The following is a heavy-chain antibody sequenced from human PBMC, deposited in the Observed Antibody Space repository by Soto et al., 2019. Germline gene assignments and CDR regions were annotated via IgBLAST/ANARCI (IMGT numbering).Heavy chain of an antibody. CDR1: GFTFSSYA. Sequence: EVQLLESGGGLVQPGGSLRLSCAASGFTFSSYAMSWVRQAPGKGLEWVSRINSDGSSTSYADSVKGRFTISRDNAKNTLYLQMNSLRAEDTAVYYCARGKIAARHYYYYYGMDVWGQGTTVTVSS. V-gene: IGHV3-74*02. CDR3: ARGKIAARHYYYYYGMDV. D-gene: IGHD6-6*01. J-gene: IGHJ6*02. CDR2: INSDGSST.